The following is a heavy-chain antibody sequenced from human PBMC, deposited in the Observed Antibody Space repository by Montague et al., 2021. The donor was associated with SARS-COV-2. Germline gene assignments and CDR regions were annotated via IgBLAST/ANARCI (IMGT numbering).Heavy chain of an antibody. Sequence: SETLSLTCAVYGESFSGHYWTWIRQPPGKGLEWIGEIYHTGSTNYNPSLKSRVTISVDMSKNQFSLRLRSVTAADTAVYYCARGRIDLSMILVVMTGASYYMDVWGKGTTVTVPS. CDR1: GESFSGHY. V-gene: IGHV4-34*01. J-gene: IGHJ6*03. CDR3: ARGRIDLSMILVVMTGASYYMDV. CDR2: IYHTGST. D-gene: IGHD2-8*02.